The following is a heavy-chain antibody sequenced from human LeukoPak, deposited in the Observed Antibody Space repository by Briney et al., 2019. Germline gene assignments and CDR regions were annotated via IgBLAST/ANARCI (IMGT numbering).Heavy chain of an antibody. J-gene: IGHJ4*02. Sequence: SVKVSCKASGGTFSSYAISWVRQAPGQGLEWMGRIIPIVGITNYAQNFQGRVTITADKSTSTAYMELSSLRSEDTAVYYCATQRITMVRERGYFDYWGQGTLVTVSS. CDR2: IIPIVGIT. D-gene: IGHD3-10*01. V-gene: IGHV1-69*04. CDR3: ATQRITMVRERGYFDY. CDR1: GGTFSSYA.